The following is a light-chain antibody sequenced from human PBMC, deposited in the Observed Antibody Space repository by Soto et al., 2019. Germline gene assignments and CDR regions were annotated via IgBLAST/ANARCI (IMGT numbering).Light chain of an antibody. CDR3: CSYAGSSTSWV. CDR1: SSDVGSYNL. J-gene: IGLJ3*02. CDR2: EGS. Sequence: QSALTQPASVSGSPGQSITISCTGTSSDVGSYNLVSWYQQHPGKAPKLMIYEGSKWPSGVSNRFSGSKSGNTASLTISGLQAEDEADYYCCSYAGSSTSWVFGGGTKVTVL. V-gene: IGLV2-23*01.